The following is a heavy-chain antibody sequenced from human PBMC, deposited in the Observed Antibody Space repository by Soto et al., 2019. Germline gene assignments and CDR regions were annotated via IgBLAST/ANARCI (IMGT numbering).Heavy chain of an antibody. J-gene: IGHJ4*02. D-gene: IGHD2-2*01. V-gene: IGHV3-33*01. CDR1: GFTFSSYG. CDR3: AREANQYYFDY. Sequence: GGSLRLSCAASGFTFSSYGMHWVRQAPGKGLEWVAVIWYDGSNKYYADSVKGRFTISRDNSKNTLYVQLNSLRAEDTAVYYCAREANQYYFDYWGLGTLVTVPQ. CDR2: IWYDGSNK.